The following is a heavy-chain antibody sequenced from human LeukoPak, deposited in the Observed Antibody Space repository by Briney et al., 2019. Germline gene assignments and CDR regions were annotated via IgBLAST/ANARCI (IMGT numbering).Heavy chain of an antibody. J-gene: IGHJ5*02. Sequence: GGSLRLSCAASGFTFSDHYMSWIRQAPGKGLEWVSYISSGSRSTNYADSVKGRFTISRDNAKNSLYLQMNSLRGEDTAVYYCARLHYYDTRPTFDPWGQGTLVTVSS. CDR3: ARLHYYDTRPTFDP. CDR1: GFTFSDHY. D-gene: IGHD3-22*01. CDR2: ISSGSRST. V-gene: IGHV3-11*06.